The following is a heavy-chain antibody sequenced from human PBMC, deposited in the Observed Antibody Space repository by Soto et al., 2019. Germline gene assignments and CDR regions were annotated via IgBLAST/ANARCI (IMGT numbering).Heavy chain of an antibody. D-gene: IGHD6-19*01. CDR1: GFTFSDHY. V-gene: IGHV3-72*01. CDR2: TRNKANSYTT. Sequence: EVQLVESGGGLVQPGGSLRLSCAASGFTFSDHYMDWVRQAPGKGLEWVGRTRNKANSYTTEYAASVKGRFTISRXGSKNSLYLQMNSLKTEDTAVYYCAREDSSGWDFDYWGQGTLVTVSS. J-gene: IGHJ4*02. CDR3: AREDSSGWDFDY.